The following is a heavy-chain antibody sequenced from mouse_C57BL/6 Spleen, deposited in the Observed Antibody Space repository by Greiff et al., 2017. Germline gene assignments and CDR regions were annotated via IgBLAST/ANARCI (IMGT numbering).Heavy chain of an antibody. CDR3: ARSNFDV. J-gene: IGHJ1*03. CDR2: IYPGSGNT. Sequence: QVQLQQSGAELVRPGASVKLSCKASGYTFTDYYINWVKQRPGQGLEWIARIYPGSGNTYYNEKFKGKATLTAEKSSSTAYMQLSSLTSEDSAVYFCARSNFDVWGTGTTVTVSS. CDR1: GYTFTDYY. V-gene: IGHV1-76*01.